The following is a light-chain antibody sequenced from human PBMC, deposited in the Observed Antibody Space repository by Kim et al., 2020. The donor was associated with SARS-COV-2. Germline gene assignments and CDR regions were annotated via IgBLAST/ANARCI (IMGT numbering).Light chain of an antibody. Sequence: PGERATLSCRASQSVSSYLAWYQQKPGQAPRLLIYDASNRATGIPARFSGSGSGTDFTLTISGLEPEDFATYYCQQRGNWPLTFGGGTKVDIK. CDR2: DAS. J-gene: IGKJ4*01. V-gene: IGKV3-11*01. CDR1: QSVSSY. CDR3: QQRGNWPLT.